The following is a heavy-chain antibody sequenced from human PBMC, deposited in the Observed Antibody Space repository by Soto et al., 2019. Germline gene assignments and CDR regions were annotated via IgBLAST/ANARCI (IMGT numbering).Heavy chain of an antibody. CDR3: ARAAGVVHYRYGMDG. V-gene: IGHV3-33*01. CDR2: IWYDGSNK. J-gene: IGHJ6*02. Sequence: QVQLVESGGGVVQPGRSLRLSCAASGFTFSSYGMHWVRQAPGKGLEWVAVIWYDGSNKYYADSVKGRFTISRDNSKNTLYLEMNSLRAEDTAVDYCARAAGVVHYRYGMDGWGQGTTVTVSS. CDR1: GFTFSSYG. D-gene: IGHD3-3*01.